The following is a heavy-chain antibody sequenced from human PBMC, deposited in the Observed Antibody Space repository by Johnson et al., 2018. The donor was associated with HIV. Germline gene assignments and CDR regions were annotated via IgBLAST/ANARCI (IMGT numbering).Heavy chain of an antibody. V-gene: IGHV3-11*01. CDR1: GFTFSDYY. CDR3: AKLWDGSGSYSDAFDI. J-gene: IGHJ3*02. D-gene: IGHD1-26*01. CDR2: ISSSGNTI. Sequence: VQLVESGGGVVQPGGSLRLSCAASGFTFSDYYMGWIRQAPGKGLEWVSYISSSGNTIYSADSVKGRFPIFRDNAKTSLYLQMNSLRAEDTALYYCAKLWDGSGSYSDAFDIWGQGTMVTVSS.